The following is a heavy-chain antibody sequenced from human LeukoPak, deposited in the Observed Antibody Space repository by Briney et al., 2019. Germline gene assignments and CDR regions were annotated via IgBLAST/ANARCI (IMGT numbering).Heavy chain of an antibody. V-gene: IGHV3-43D*03. Sequence: PGGSLRLPCAASGFTFDDYAMHWVRQAPGKGLEWVSLISWDGGSTYYADSVKGRFTISRDNSKNSLYLQMNSLRAEDTALYYCAKDSARMGSYYYMDVWGKGTTVTVSS. D-gene: IGHD6-6*01. CDR3: AKDSARMGSYYYMDV. J-gene: IGHJ6*03. CDR1: GFTFDDYA. CDR2: ISWDGGST.